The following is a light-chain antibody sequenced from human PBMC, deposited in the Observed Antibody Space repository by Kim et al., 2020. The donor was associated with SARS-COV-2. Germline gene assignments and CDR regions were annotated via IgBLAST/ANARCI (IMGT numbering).Light chain of an antibody. J-gene: IGLJ2*01. Sequence: VALGQTVSITCQGDSLSSYYATWYQQKPGQAPILGIYGKNNRPSGIPDRFSGSSSGNTASLTITGTQAGDEADYYCNSRDSNNNVLFGGGTQLTVL. CDR1: SLSSYY. CDR3: NSRDSNNNVL. CDR2: GKN. V-gene: IGLV3-19*01.